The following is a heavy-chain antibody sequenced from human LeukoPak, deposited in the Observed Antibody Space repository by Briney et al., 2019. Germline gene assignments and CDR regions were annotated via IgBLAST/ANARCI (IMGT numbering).Heavy chain of an antibody. J-gene: IGHJ4*02. Sequence: GRSLRLSCEASGITFSSHGMDWVRQAPGKGLEWVAVIAADGGVKHYADSVKGRFTLSRDNSKNTLYLQMNSLSVEDTAIYYCAREATWGQWYFDHWGQGTLVTVSS. V-gene: IGHV3-30*03. CDR1: GITFSSHG. CDR3: AREATWGQWYFDH. CDR2: IAADGGVK. D-gene: IGHD6-19*01.